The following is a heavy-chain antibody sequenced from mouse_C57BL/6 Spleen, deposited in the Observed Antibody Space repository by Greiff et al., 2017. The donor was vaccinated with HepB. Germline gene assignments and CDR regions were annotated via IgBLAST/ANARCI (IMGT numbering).Heavy chain of an antibody. CDR2: IRSKSNNYAT. D-gene: IGHD4-1*01. CDR1: GFSFNTYA. V-gene: IGHV10-1*01. CDR3: VRALTGTYNGFDY. Sequence: DVQLVESGGGLVQPKGSLKLSCAASGFSFNTYAMNWVRQAPGKGLEWVARIRSKSNNYATYYADSVKDRFTISRDDSESMLYLQMNNLKTEDTAMYYCVRALTGTYNGFDYWGQGTTLTVSS. J-gene: IGHJ2*01.